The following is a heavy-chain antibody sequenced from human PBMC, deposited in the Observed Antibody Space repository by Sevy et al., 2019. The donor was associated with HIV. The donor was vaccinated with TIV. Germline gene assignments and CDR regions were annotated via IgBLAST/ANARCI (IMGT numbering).Heavy chain of an antibody. CDR3: AKGQTCSGGSCYHYYYYYGMDV. Sequence: GGSLRLSCAASGFTFSSYAMSWVRQAPGKGLEWVSAISGSGGSTYYADSVKGRFTISRDNSKNTLYLQMNSLRAEDTAVDYCAKGQTCSGGSCYHYYYYYGMDVWGQGSTVTVSS. J-gene: IGHJ6*02. V-gene: IGHV3-23*01. CDR2: ISGSGGST. CDR1: GFTFSSYA. D-gene: IGHD2-15*01.